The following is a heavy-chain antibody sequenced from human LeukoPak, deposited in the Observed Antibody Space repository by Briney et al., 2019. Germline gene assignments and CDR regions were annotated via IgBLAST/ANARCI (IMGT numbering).Heavy chain of an antibody. J-gene: IGHJ4*02. CDR3: ARGGYYGSGRYYFDS. Sequence: GGSLRLSCAASGFTFSSYAMSWVRQAPGKGLEWVSSITSTGTYTFYADSVKGRFTISRDNAKNSLYLQMNSLRAEDTAIYYCARGGYYGSGRYYFDSWGQGTLVTVSS. CDR1: GFTFSSYA. D-gene: IGHD3-3*01. V-gene: IGHV3-21*01. CDR2: ITSTGTYT.